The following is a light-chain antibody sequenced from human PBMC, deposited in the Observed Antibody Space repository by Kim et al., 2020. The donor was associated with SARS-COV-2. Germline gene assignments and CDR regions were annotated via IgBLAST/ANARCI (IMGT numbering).Light chain of an antibody. V-gene: IGKV1-5*01. CDR2: DAS. J-gene: IGKJ2*03. CDR1: QSVGSG. CDR3: QQYYYYAS. Sequence: DFQMTQSPSTLSASVGDRVTITCRASQSVGSGLAWYQQKPGKAPNLLIYDASNLESGVPSRFRGSGFGTEFTLTISSLQPDDFATYYCQQYYYYASFGQGTKLEI.